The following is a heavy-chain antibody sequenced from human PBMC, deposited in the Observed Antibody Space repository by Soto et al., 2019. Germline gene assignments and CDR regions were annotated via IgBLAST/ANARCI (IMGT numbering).Heavy chain of an antibody. Sequence: GGSLSLSCAASGFTFSDYYMSWIRQAPGKGLEWVSYISSSGSTIYYADSVKGRFTISRDNAKNSLYLQMNSLRAEDTAVYYCARVPLGGYDCYSDYWGQGTLVTVSS. J-gene: IGHJ4*02. CDR1: GFTFSDYY. D-gene: IGHD5-12*01. CDR2: ISSSGSTI. V-gene: IGHV3-11*01. CDR3: ARVPLGGYDCYSDY.